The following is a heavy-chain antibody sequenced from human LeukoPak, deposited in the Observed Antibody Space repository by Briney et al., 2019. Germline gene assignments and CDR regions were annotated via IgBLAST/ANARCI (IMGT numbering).Heavy chain of an antibody. V-gene: IGHV3-21*01. J-gene: IGHJ6*03. CDR3: ARDQSGGDLYYRDV. D-gene: IGHD2-21*02. CDR1: GFTFSSYS. CDR2: ISSSSSYI. Sequence: GGSLRLSCAASGFTFSSYSMNWVRQAPGKGREGVSSISSSSSYIYYADSVKGRFTISRDNAKNSLYLQMNSLRAEDTAVYYCARDQSGGDLYYRDVWGKGTALTV.